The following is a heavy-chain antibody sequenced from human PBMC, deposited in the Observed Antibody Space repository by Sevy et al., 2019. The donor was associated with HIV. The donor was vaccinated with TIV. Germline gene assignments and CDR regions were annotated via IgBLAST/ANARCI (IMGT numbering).Heavy chain of an antibody. V-gene: IGHV3-48*01. Sequence: GGSLRLSCAASGFTFSSYSMNWVRQAPGKGLEWDSYISSSSSTIYYADSVKGRFTISRDNAKNSLYLQMNSLRAEDTAVHYCARLSGYSSSWSYFDYWGQGTLVTVSS. CDR1: GFTFSSYS. CDR2: ISSSSSTI. D-gene: IGHD6-13*01. J-gene: IGHJ4*02. CDR3: ARLSGYSSSWSYFDY.